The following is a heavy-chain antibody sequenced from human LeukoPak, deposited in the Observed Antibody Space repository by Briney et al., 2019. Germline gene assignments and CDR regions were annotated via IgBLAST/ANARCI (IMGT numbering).Heavy chain of an antibody. CDR2: ISRSSSTI. J-gene: IGHJ5*02. D-gene: IGHD1-7*01. CDR3: ARMEGTVNWFDP. Sequence: PGGSLRLSCAASGFTFSSYRMNWVRQAPEKGLEWVSHISRSSSTIYYADSVKGRFTISRDNAKNSLYLQMNSLRDEDTAVYYCARMEGTVNWFDPWGQGTLVTVSS. CDR1: GFTFSSYR. V-gene: IGHV3-48*02.